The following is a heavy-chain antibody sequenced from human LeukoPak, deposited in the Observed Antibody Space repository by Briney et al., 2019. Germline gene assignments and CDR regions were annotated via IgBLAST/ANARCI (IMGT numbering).Heavy chain of an antibody. J-gene: IGHJ5*02. V-gene: IGHV4-39*01. CDR1: GRSNSSSSYY. D-gene: IGHD6-13*01. Sequence: NPSETLSLTCSVSGRSNSSSSYYWGWVRQPPGKGLEWIGSSYYSGSTYYNPSLKSRFTISVDTSKNQFSLKLSSVTAADTAVYYCGRHVWIRSGYSSSWYRANWFDPWGEGTLVTVSS. CDR2: SYYSGST. CDR3: GRHVWIRSGYSSSWYRANWFDP.